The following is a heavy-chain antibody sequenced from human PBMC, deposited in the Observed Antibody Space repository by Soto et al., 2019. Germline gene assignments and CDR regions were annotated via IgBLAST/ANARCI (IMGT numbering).Heavy chain of an antibody. D-gene: IGHD3-16*01. Sequence: PGGSLRLSCAASGFTFSSYGMHWVRQAPGKGLEWVAVISYDGSNKYYADSVKGRFTISRDNSKNTLYLQMNSLRAEDTAVYYCAATLGAWTYYFDYWGQGTLVTVSS. J-gene: IGHJ4*02. V-gene: IGHV3-30*03. CDR2: ISYDGSNK. CDR3: AATLGAWTYYFDY. CDR1: GFTFSSYG.